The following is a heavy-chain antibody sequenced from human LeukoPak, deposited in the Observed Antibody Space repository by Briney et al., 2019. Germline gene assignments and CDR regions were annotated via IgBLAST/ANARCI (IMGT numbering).Heavy chain of an antibody. D-gene: IGHD4-23*01. Sequence: ASVKVSCMASGYTFTNYDINWVRQATGQGLEWMGWMNPNSGNTGYAQKFQGRVTMTRNTSISTAYMELSSLRSDDTAVYYCARVRGGAPSLVAAFHIWGQGTMVTVSS. CDR1: GYTFTNYD. V-gene: IGHV1-8*01. CDR3: ARVRGGAPSLVAAFHI. CDR2: MNPNSGNT. J-gene: IGHJ3*02.